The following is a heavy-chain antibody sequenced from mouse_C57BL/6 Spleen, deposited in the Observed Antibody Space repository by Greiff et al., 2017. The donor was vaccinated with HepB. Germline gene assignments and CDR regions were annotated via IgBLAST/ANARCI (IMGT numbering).Heavy chain of an antibody. CDR2: IRLKSDNYAT. CDR3: TDPSWFAY. CDR1: GFTFRNYW. J-gene: IGHJ3*01. Sequence: EVKLVESGGGLVQPGGSMILSCVASGFTFRNYWMNWVRQSPEKGLEWVAQIRLKSDNYATLYAESVKGRFTISRDDSKTSVYLQMNNLRAEDTGIYYCTDPSWFAYWGQGTLVTVSA. V-gene: IGHV6-3*01.